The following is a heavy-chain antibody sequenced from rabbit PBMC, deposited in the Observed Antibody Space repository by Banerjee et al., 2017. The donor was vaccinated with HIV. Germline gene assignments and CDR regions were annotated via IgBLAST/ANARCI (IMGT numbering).Heavy chain of an antibody. CDR2: IGVGSSGST. CDR3: VRGSTLTIPNL. J-gene: IGHJ4*01. V-gene: IGHV1S40*01. CDR1: GFSFSSTHY. D-gene: IGHD2-1*01. Sequence: QSLEESGGDLVKPGASLTLTCTASGFSFSSTHYISWVRQAPGKGLEWIACIGVGSSGSTYYASWVNGRFTISSDDAQNTVDLQLNSLTAADTATYFCVRGSTLTIPNLWGQGTLVTVS.